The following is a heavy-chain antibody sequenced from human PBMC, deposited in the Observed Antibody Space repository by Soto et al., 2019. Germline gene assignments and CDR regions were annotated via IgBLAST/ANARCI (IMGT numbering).Heavy chain of an antibody. J-gene: IGHJ5*02. D-gene: IGHD6-19*01. CDR3: AKAPSGYGSGWFLNWFDP. V-gene: IGHV3-23*01. CDR2: ITISGGST. Sequence: VGSLRRSCAPSGFSFSSYAMTWVRQTPGKGLEWVSTITISGGSTYYADSVKGRFTISRDNSKNTLYLQMNSLRVEDTAVYYCAKAPSGYGSGWFLNWFDPWGQGTLVTVSS. CDR1: GFSFSSYA.